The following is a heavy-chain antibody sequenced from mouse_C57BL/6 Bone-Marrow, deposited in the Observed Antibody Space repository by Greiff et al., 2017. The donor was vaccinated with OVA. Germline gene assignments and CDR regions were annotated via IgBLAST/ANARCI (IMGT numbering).Heavy chain of an antibody. D-gene: IGHD1-1*01. Sequence: QVQLQQPGAELVKPGASVKLSCKASGYTFTSYWMQWVKQRPGQGLEWIGEIDPSDSYTNYNQKFKVKATLTVDTSSSTAYMQLSSMTSEDAAVYYCAREGDYYGSSLDYFDYWGQGTTLTVSS. CDR1: GYTFTSYW. V-gene: IGHV1-50*01. CDR2: IDPSDSYT. J-gene: IGHJ2*01. CDR3: AREGDYYGSSLDYFDY.